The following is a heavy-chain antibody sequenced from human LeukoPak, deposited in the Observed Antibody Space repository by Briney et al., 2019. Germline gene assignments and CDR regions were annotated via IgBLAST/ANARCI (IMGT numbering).Heavy chain of an antibody. D-gene: IGHD6-19*01. CDR3: ATGLYSSGWYGLALDI. CDR2: FDPEDGET. CDR1: GYTLTELS. Sequence: ASVKVSCKVSGYTLTELSMHWVRQAPGKGLEWMGGFDPEDGETIYAQKFQGRVTMTEDTSTDTAYMELSSLGSEDTAVYYCATGLYSSGWYGLALDIWGQGTMVTVSS. V-gene: IGHV1-24*01. J-gene: IGHJ3*02.